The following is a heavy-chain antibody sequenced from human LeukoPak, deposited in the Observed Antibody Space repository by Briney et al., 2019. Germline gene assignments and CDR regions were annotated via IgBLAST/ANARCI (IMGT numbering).Heavy chain of an antibody. CDR1: GRSISSAF. D-gene: IGHD6-19*01. CDR2: IYYSGST. J-gene: IGHJ4*02. CDR3: ARIERAVAGTIDY. V-gene: IGHV4-59*08. Sequence: PSETLSLTCTVPGRSISSAFGSSIRQPPGKGLEWIGYIYYSGSTNYDPSLKSRVTMSVDTSKNQFSLKLSTVTAADTAVYYCARIERAVAGTIDYWGQGTLVTVSS.